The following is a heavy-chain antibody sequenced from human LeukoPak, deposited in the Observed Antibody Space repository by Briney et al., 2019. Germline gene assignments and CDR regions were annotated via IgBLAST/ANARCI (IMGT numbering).Heavy chain of an antibody. Sequence: GGSLRLSCVASGFTFNYYWMNWVRQAPGKGLEWVSYISSSGSTIYYADSVKGRFTISRDNAKNSLYLQMNSLRAEDTAVYYCARKHYGSGSYLTHYYYYMDVWGKGTTVTISS. CDR3: ARKHYGSGSYLTHYYYYMDV. CDR1: GFTFNYYW. J-gene: IGHJ6*03. V-gene: IGHV3-48*04. D-gene: IGHD3-10*01. CDR2: ISSSGSTI.